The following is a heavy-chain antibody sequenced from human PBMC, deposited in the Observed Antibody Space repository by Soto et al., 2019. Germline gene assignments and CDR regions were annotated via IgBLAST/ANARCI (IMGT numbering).Heavy chain of an antibody. CDR2: IGHSGYST. V-gene: IGHV3-23*01. J-gene: IGHJ4*02. CDR1: GFTFNNHA. CDR3: ARSDDKDILTGCYN. D-gene: IGHD3-9*01. Sequence: HPGGSLRLSCAASGFTFNNHAMAWVRKAPGKGLEWVSSIGHSGYSTNYGDSVKGRFTISRDNSKNMLFLEMNGLRAEDTAVYYCARSDDKDILTGCYNWGQGALVTVSS.